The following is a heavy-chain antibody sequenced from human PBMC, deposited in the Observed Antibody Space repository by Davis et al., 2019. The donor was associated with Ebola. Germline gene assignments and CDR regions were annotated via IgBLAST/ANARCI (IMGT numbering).Heavy chain of an antibody. CDR2: ISSSSGTI. J-gene: IGHJ5*02. D-gene: IGHD1-26*01. CDR3: ARGQSGSLSWFDP. Sequence: PGGSLRLSCAASGFIFSAYSMNWVRQAPGKGLEWVSYISSSSGTIYYADSVKGRFTISRDNAKNSLYLQMNSLRDDDTAVYYCARGQSGSLSWFDPWGQGSLVTVSS. CDR1: GFIFSAYS. V-gene: IGHV3-48*02.